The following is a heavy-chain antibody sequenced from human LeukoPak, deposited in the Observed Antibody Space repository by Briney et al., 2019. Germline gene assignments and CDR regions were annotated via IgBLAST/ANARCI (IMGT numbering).Heavy chain of an antibody. D-gene: IGHD3-22*01. J-gene: IGHJ3*02. Sequence: GGSLRLSCAASGCTFSSYAMSWVRQAPGKGLEWVSGISGSGGSTYYADSVKGRFTISRDNSKNTVYLQMNSLRAEDTAVYYCAAGWLFLGAFDIWGQGTMVTVSS. CDR2: ISGSGGST. CDR1: GCTFSSYA. CDR3: AAGWLFLGAFDI. V-gene: IGHV3-23*01.